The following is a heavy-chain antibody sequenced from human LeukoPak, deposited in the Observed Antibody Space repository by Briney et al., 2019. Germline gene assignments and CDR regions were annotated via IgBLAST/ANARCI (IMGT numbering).Heavy chain of an antibody. Sequence: GGSLRLSCTAAGFTFDDYGMSWVRQIPGKGLEWVAGITWNGGSTDYAVSVRGRFTISRDNAKNSLYLQMNSLRAEDTAVYYCARAQPGAGFDPWGQGTLVTVSS. CDR3: ARAQPGAGFDP. CDR1: GFTFDDYG. D-gene: IGHD2-2*01. J-gene: IGHJ5*02. CDR2: ITWNGGST. V-gene: IGHV3-20*04.